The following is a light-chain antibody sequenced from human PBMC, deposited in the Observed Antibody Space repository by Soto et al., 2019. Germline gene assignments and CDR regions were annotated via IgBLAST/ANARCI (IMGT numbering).Light chain of an antibody. CDR1: QSISNY. Sequence: DIQMTQSPSSLSASVGDRVTITCRASQSISNYLAWYQQKPGKVPKLLIYAASTLQSGVPSRFSGSGSGTDFTLTISSLEPEDFAVYYCQQRSNWPTFGQGTKVDIK. J-gene: IGKJ1*01. CDR3: QQRSNWPT. V-gene: IGKV1-27*01. CDR2: AAS.